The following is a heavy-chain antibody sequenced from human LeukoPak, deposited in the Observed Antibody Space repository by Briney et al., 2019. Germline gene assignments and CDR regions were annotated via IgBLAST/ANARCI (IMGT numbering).Heavy chain of an antibody. V-gene: IGHV4-34*01. CDR2: INDSGST. D-gene: IGHD3-10*01. CDR1: GGSFSGYY. CDR3: ARGFGGDAFDI. J-gene: IGHJ3*02. Sequence: SETMSLTCAVYGGSFSGYYWSWIRQPPGRGLEWIGEINDSGSTNNNPSLKSRVTISVDTSKNQFSLNLSSVTAADTAVYHCARGFGGDAFDIWGQGTVVTVSS.